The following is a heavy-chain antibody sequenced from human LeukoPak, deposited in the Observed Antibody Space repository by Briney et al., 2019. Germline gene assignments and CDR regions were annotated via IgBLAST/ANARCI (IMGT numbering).Heavy chain of an antibody. Sequence: SETLSLTCTVSGVSISSQYWSWIRQPPGKGLEWIGFIYNSGRTSYNPSLKSRVTISEDTSKNQFSLKLSSVTAADTAVYYCAGHYYGRGLEYWGQGTLVTVSS. V-gene: IGHV4-59*08. CDR1: GVSISSQY. D-gene: IGHD3-22*01. J-gene: IGHJ4*02. CDR3: AGHYYGRGLEY. CDR2: IYNSGRT.